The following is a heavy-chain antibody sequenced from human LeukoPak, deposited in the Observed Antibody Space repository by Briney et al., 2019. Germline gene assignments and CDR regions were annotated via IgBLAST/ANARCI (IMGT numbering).Heavy chain of an antibody. J-gene: IGHJ4*02. Sequence: SETLSLTCTVSGGSISSGSYYWSWIRQPAGKGLEWIGRIYTSGSTNYNPSLKSRVTISVDTSKNQFSLKLSSVTAADTAVYYCAREGDIVVVPAAPFDYWGQGTLVTVSP. CDR2: IYTSGST. CDR3: AREGDIVVVPAAPFDY. CDR1: GGSISSGSYY. D-gene: IGHD2-2*01. V-gene: IGHV4-61*02.